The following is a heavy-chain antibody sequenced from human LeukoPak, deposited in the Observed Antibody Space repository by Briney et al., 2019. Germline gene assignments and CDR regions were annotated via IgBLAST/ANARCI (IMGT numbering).Heavy chain of an antibody. CDR2: IYYSGST. V-gene: IGHV4-59*01. CDR1: GGSISSYY. CDR3: AREVYYGSGSYLFDY. D-gene: IGHD3-10*01. Sequence: SETLSLTCTVSGGSISSYYWSWIRQPPGKGLEWIGYIYYSGSTNNNPSLKSRVTISVDTSKNQFSLKLSSVTAADTAVYYCAREVYYGSGSYLFDYWGQGTLVTVSS. J-gene: IGHJ4*02.